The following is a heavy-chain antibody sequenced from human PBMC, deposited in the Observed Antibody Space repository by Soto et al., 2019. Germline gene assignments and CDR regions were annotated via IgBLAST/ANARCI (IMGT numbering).Heavy chain of an antibody. CDR2: INAGNGNT. V-gene: IGHV1-3*01. Sequence: GASVKVSCKASGYTFTSYAMHWVHQAPGQRLEWMGWINAGNGNTKYSQKFQGRVTITRDTSASTAYMELSSLRSEDTAVYYCARRPIYDSRRNYFDYWGQGTLVTVSS. CDR1: GYTFTSYA. J-gene: IGHJ4*02. CDR3: ARRPIYDSRRNYFDY. D-gene: IGHD3-22*01.